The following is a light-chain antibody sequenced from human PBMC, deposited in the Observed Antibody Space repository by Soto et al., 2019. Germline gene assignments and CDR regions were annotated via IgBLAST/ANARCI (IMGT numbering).Light chain of an antibody. Sequence: EIVLTQSPGTLSLSPGERATLSCRASQSVSGSYLAWFQQKPGQAPRPVIHGASSRATGFPDRFSGGGSGTEFTLTISRLEPEDFAVYYCQQYNNLPYTFGQGTKVEIK. CDR3: QQYNNLPYT. CDR1: QSVSGSY. V-gene: IGKV3-20*01. CDR2: GAS. J-gene: IGKJ2*01.